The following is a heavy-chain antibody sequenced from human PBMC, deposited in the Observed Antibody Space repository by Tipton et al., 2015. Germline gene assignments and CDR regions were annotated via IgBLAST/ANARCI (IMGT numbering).Heavy chain of an antibody. Sequence: TVSLTCTVSGGSISSGSYYWSWIRQPAGKGLEWIGRIYTSGSTNYNPSLKSRVTISVDTSKNQFSLKLSSVTAADTAVYYCARELVGATITAIDPWGQGTLVTVSS. D-gene: IGHD1-26*01. CDR3: ARELVGATITAIDP. CDR2: IYTSGST. J-gene: IGHJ5*02. V-gene: IGHV4-61*02. CDR1: GGSISSGSYY.